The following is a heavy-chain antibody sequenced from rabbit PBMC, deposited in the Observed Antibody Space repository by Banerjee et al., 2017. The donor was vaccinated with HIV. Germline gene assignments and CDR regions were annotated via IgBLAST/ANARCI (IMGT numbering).Heavy chain of an antibody. J-gene: IGHJ4*01. Sequence: QEQLVESGGGLVQPEGSLTLTCTASGFSFSGNNWISWVRQAPGKGLEWIAFIYAGSSGSTYYASWAKGRFTISKTSSTTVTLQMTSLTAADTATYFCARAGYGGSGYAEYFNLWGPGTLVTVS. D-gene: IGHD8-1*01. CDR3: ARAGYGGSGYAEYFNL. V-gene: IGHV1S45*01. CDR2: IYAGSSGST. CDR1: GFSFSGNNW.